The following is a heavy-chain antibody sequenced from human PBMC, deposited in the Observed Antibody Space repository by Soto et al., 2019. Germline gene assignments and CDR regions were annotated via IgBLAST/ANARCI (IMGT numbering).Heavy chain of an antibody. D-gene: IGHD6-13*01. V-gene: IGHV4-59*01. CDR1: GGSISSYY. CDR3: ARSYSSSWGGVRFDP. J-gene: IGHJ5*02. Sequence: SETLSLTCTVSGGSISSYYWSWIRQPPGKGLEWIGYIYYSGSTNYNPSLKSRVTISVDTSKNQFSLKLSSVTAADTAVYYCARSYSSSWGGVRFDPWGQGTLVTVSS. CDR2: IYYSGST.